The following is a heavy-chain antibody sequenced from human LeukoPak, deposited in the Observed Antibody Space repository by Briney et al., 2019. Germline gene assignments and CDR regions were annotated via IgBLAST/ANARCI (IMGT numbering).Heavy chain of an antibody. CDR1: GFTFSNYA. V-gene: IGHV3-30*04. CDR3: ARGSYSDYGDYNYFDY. Sequence: TGGSLRLSCAASGFTFSNYAIHWVRQAPGKGLEWVAVISYDGSNKYYADSVKGRFTISRDNSRNTLYLQMNSLRAEDMAVYYCARGSYSDYGDYNYFDYWGQGTLVTVSS. D-gene: IGHD4-17*01. CDR2: ISYDGSNK. J-gene: IGHJ4*02.